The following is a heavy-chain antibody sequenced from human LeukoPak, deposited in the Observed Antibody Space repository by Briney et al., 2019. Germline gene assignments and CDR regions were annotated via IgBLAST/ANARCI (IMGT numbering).Heavy chain of an antibody. CDR3: ARGRGYTIFGVVISDNWFDP. CDR2: INHSGST. D-gene: IGHD3-3*01. CDR1: GGSFSGYY. Sequence: SETLSLTCAVYGGSFSGYYWGWIRQPPGKGLEWIGEINHSGSTNYNPSLKSRVTISVDTSKNQFSLKLSSVTAADTAVYYCARGRGYTIFGVVISDNWFDPWGQGTLVTVSS. J-gene: IGHJ5*02. V-gene: IGHV4-34*01.